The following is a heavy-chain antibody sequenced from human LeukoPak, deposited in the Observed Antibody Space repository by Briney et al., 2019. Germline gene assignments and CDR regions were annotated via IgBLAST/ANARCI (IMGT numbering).Heavy chain of an antibody. V-gene: IGHV1-18*01. Sequence: ASVKVSCKASGYTFTSYGISWVRQAPGQGLEWMGRISAYNGNTNYAQKLQGRVTMTTDTSTSTAYMELRSLRSDDTAVYYCARDGASEDGGYYYYMDVWGKGTTVTVSS. CDR2: ISAYNGNT. CDR1: GYTFTSYG. D-gene: IGHD4-23*01. J-gene: IGHJ6*03. CDR3: ARDGASEDGGYYYYMDV.